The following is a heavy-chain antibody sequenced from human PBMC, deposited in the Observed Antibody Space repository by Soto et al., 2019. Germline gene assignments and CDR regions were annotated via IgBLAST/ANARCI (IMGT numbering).Heavy chain of an antibody. Sequence: PRGSLRLSCAASGFTFSSYWMSWVRQAPGKGLEWVANIKQDGSEKYYVDSVKGRFTISRDNAKNSLYLQMNSLRAEDTAVYYCARVYPDPNDYGDYLSSDYWGQGTLVTVSS. D-gene: IGHD4-17*01. V-gene: IGHV3-7*01. CDR2: IKQDGSEK. CDR1: GFTFSSYW. J-gene: IGHJ4*02. CDR3: ARVYPDPNDYGDYLSSDY.